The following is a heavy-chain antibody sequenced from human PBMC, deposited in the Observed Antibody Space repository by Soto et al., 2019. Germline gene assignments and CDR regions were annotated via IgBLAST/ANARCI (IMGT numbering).Heavy chain of an antibody. CDR3: ARTVMPVGNLAAFDH. CDR1: GGSVSSVKYF. CDR2: IYNNGNT. D-gene: IGHD7-27*01. Sequence: QMQLQESGPGLVKPSETLSLTCNVSGGSVSSVKYFWSWIRQPPGKGLEWIAYIYNNGNTNYNPSPKSRATISVDTSKNQCSLKLTSVTAADSAVYFCARTVMPVGNLAAFDHWGQGVLVTVSS. J-gene: IGHJ4*02. V-gene: IGHV4-61*01.